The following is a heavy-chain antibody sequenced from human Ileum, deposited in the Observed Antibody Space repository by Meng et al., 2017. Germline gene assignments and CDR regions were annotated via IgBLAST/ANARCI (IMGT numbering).Heavy chain of an antibody. D-gene: IGHD2-8*01. CDR3: ARAPKYCTNAVCSRPLDS. V-gene: IGHV4-30-4*01. Sequence: QVQLQESGPRLVKPSQTLSLTCTVSVGSISSGDYYRSWVRQSPGKGPEWIGYIYSNGNTYSNPSLRGRLMISIDTSKNQFSLKLSSVTAADTAVYYCARAPKYCTNAVCSRPLDSWGQGTLVTVSS. J-gene: IGHJ4*02. CDR1: VGSISSGDYY. CDR2: IYSNGNT.